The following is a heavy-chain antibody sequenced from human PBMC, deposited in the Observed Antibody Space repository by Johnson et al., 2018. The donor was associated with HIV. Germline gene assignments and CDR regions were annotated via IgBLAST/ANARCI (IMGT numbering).Heavy chain of an antibody. V-gene: IGHV3-7*04. D-gene: IGHD3-3*01. CDR3: ARAYYTFWSGYDAFDI. J-gene: IGHJ3*02. CDR1: GLSVSINY. CDR2: IKQDGTNK. Sequence: EVQLVESGGGLIQPGGSLRLSCAVSGLSVSINYITWVRQAPGKGLEWVANIKQDGTNKYYVDSVKGRFTISRDNAKNSLYLQMNSLRAEDTAVYYCARAYYTFWSGYDAFDIWGQGTMVTVSS.